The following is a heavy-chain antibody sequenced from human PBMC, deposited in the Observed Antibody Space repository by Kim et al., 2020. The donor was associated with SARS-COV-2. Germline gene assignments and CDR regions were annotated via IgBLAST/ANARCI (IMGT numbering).Heavy chain of an antibody. V-gene: IGHV3-33*01. D-gene: IGHD1-26*01. CDR3: ARGGIVGATTGLNY. Sequence: YADSVKGRFPISSDNSKDTLYLQMNSLEAEDTAVYYCARGGIVGATTGLNYWGQGTLVTVSS. J-gene: IGHJ4*02.